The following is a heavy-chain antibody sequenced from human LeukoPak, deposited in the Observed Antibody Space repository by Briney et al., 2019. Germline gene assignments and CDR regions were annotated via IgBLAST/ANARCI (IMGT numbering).Heavy chain of an antibody. Sequence: GGSLRLSCAASGFTFSSYAMHWVRQAPGKGLEWVAVISYDGSNKYYADSVKGRFTISRDNSKNTLYLQTNSLRAEDTAVYYCARETVTGYYYYYMDVWGRGTTVTVSS. CDR2: ISYDGSNK. CDR1: GFTFSSYA. V-gene: IGHV3-30*04. CDR3: ARETVTGYYYYYMDV. J-gene: IGHJ6*03. D-gene: IGHD4-17*01.